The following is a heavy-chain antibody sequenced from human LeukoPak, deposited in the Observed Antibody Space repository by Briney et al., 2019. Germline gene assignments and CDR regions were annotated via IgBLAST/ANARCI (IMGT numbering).Heavy chain of an antibody. Sequence: AGGSLRLSCAASGLTFSNYAMSWVRQAPGKGLEWVSGIIGRSGSTYYADSVKGRFTISRDISKNTLYLQMNSLRVADTAVYYCAPGGLVYGACGDYWGQGTLVTVSS. V-gene: IGHV3-23*01. D-gene: IGHD2-8*01. CDR3: APGGLVYGACGDY. J-gene: IGHJ4*02. CDR1: GLTFSNYA. CDR2: IIGRSGST.